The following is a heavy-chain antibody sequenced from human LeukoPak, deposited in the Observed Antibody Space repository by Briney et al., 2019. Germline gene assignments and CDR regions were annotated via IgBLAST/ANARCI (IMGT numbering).Heavy chain of an antibody. Sequence: VAPVKVSCKASGYTFTSYYMHWVRQAPGQGLEWMGIINPSGGSTSYAQKFQGRVTMTRDTSTSTVYMELSSLRSEDTAVYYCARGFFWSGYYSYYFDYWGQGTLVTVSS. CDR2: INPSGGST. V-gene: IGHV1-46*01. CDR1: GYTFTSYY. D-gene: IGHD3-3*01. J-gene: IGHJ4*02. CDR3: ARGFFWSGYYSYYFDY.